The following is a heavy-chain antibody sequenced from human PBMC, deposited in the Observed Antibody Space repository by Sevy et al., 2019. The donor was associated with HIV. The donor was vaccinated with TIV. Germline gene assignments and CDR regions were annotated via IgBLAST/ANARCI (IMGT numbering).Heavy chain of an antibody. V-gene: IGHV3-23*01. Sequence: GGYLRLSCAASGITFSSYAMTWVRQAPGKGLQWVSAISGSGDSTYYADSVKGRFTISRDNSKNTLYLHMNSLRAEDPAVRCCAKDAAIRRPLTGTDYWGQGTLVTVSS. D-gene: IGHD6-13*01. CDR1: GITFSSYA. CDR3: AKDAAIRRPLTGTDY. J-gene: IGHJ4*02. CDR2: ISGSGDST.